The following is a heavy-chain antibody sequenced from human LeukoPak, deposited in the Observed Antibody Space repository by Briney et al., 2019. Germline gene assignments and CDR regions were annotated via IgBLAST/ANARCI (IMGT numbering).Heavy chain of an antibody. J-gene: IGHJ4*02. CDR3: ARGSEPHYYDSSTLDF. Sequence: AASVKVSCKASGYTFTSYYINWVRQATGQGLEWMGWMNPNSGNTGYAQKFQGRVTITRHTSISTAYMELSSLRSEDTAVYYCARGSEPHYYDSSTLDFWGQGTLVTVSS. D-gene: IGHD3-22*01. CDR1: GYTFTSYY. V-gene: IGHV1-8*03. CDR2: MNPNSGNT.